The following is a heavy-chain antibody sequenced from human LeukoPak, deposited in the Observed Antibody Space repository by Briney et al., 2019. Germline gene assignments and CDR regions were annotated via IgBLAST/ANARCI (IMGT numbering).Heavy chain of an antibody. Sequence: GASVKVSFKASGYTFTSYGISWLRQAPGQGLEWMGWIGAWNGDTNYVQQFQGRVTMTTDTSTSTLYMELRSLRSDDTAVYYCARDNGHKSVDYWGQGTLVTVSS. J-gene: IGHJ4*02. V-gene: IGHV1-18*01. CDR1: GYTFTSYG. CDR3: ARDNGHKSVDY. CDR2: IGAWNGDT. D-gene: IGHD3-3*01.